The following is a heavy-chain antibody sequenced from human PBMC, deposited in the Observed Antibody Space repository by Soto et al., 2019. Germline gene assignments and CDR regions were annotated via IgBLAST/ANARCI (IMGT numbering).Heavy chain of an antibody. J-gene: IGHJ5*02. CDR3: ARDRTDSGYYTNWLDP. V-gene: IGHV1-69*06. D-gene: IGHD3-22*01. CDR1: GGTFGSDV. Sequence: SLVNLARKASGGTFGSDVMTCVRKAPGQGLEWVGRIIPISGTTNYAQNLQGRVTISPDKSTLTSYMELHSLTSDDTALYYCARDRTDSGYYTNWLDPWGQGTQVTVSS. CDR2: IIPISGTT.